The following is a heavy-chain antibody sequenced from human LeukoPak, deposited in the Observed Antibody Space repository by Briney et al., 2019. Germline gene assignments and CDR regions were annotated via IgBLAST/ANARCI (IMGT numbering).Heavy chain of an antibody. CDR1: GLTFGTYG. D-gene: IGHD3-22*01. CDR3: TKDANRYYYDSSGYGDYFDY. V-gene: IGHV3-30*02. Sequence: GGSLRLSCAASGLTFGTYGMHWVRQAPGKGLEWVTFIRYDGSITYYADSVKGRFTISRDNSKNTLYLQMNSLRGEDTAVYYCTKDANRYYYDSSGYGDYFDYWGQGTLVTVSS. CDR2: IRYDGSIT. J-gene: IGHJ4*02.